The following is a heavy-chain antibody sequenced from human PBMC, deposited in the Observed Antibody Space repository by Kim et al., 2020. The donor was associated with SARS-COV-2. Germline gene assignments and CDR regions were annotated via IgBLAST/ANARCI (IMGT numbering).Heavy chain of an antibody. D-gene: IGHD6-19*01. V-gene: IGHV4-4*07. Sequence: TNYNPSLKSRVTMSVDTSKNQFSLKLSSVTAADTAVYYCAVSGAVADLDYWGQGTLVTVSS. CDR3: AVSGAVADLDY. CDR2: T. J-gene: IGHJ4*02.